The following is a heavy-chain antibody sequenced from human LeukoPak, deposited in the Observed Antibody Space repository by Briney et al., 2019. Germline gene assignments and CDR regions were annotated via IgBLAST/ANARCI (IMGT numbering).Heavy chain of an antibody. CDR3: ARERGRGGRAWDV. CDR1: GYTFTGYY. J-gene: IGHJ6*02. Sequence: ASVKVSCTASGYTFTGYYMHWVRQAPGQGLEWMGWINPNSGGTNYAQKFQGWVTMTRDTSISTAYMELSRLRSDDTAVYYCARERGRGGRAWDVWGQGTTVTVSS. V-gene: IGHV1-2*04. D-gene: IGHD1-26*01. CDR2: INPNSGGT.